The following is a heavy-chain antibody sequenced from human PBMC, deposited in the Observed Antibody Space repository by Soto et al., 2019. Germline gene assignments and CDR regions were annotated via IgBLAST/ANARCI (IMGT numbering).Heavy chain of an antibody. V-gene: IGHV3-30-3*01. J-gene: IGHJ4*02. D-gene: IGHD3-22*01. CDR1: GFTFSSYA. CDR3: ARDKHWYYDSSGRHYYFDY. CDR2: ISYDGSNK. Sequence: GGSLRRSCAAPGFTFSSYAMHWVRQAPGKGLEWVAVISYDGSNKYYADSVKGRFTISRDNSKNTLYLQMNSLRAEDTAVYYCARDKHWYYDSSGRHYYFDYWGQGTQVTVSS.